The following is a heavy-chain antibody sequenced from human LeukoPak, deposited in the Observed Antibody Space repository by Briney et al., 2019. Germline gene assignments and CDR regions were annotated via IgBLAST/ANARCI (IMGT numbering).Heavy chain of an antibody. Sequence: SETLSLTCTVSGGSISSYYWSWIRQPPGKGLEWIGSIYYSGSTYYNPSLKSRVTISVDTSKNQFSLKLSSVTAADTAVYYCARLPKLYQQLLYYLDYWGQGTLVTVSS. CDR1: GGSISSYY. D-gene: IGHD6-13*01. CDR2: IYYSGST. J-gene: IGHJ4*02. CDR3: ARLPKLYQQLLYYLDY. V-gene: IGHV4-39*01.